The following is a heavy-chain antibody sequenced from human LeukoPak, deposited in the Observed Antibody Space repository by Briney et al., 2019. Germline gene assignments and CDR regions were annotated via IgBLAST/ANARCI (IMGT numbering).Heavy chain of an antibody. CDR2: MYYSGST. J-gene: IGHJ3*02. CDR1: GGSISSSSYY. Sequence: SETLSLTCTVSGGSISSSSYYWGWIRQPPGKGLEWIGTMYYSGSTYYNPSLKSGVTISIDTSKNQFPLELSSVTATDTAIYYCARQGGGGRAFDIWGQGTMVTVSS. CDR3: ARQGGGGRAFDI. D-gene: IGHD1-26*01. V-gene: IGHV4-39*01.